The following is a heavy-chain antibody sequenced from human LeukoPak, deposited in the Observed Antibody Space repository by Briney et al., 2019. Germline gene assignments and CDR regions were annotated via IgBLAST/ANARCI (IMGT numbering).Heavy chain of an antibody. V-gene: IGHV3-33*01. Sequence: GRSLRLSCAASGFTFSSYAMHWVRQAPGKGLEWLAVIWYDGSNKYYADSVKGRFTISRDNSKNTLYLQMNSLRAEDTAVYYCARDHSYLIDYWGQGTLVTVSS. D-gene: IGHD3-16*02. J-gene: IGHJ4*02. CDR1: GFTFSSYA. CDR2: IWYDGSNK. CDR3: ARDHSYLIDY.